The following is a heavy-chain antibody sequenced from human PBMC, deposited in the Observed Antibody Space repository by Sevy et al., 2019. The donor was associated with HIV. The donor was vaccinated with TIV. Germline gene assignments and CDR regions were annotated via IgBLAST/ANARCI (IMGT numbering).Heavy chain of an antibody. CDR1: GFTFSSYE. V-gene: IGHV3-48*03. J-gene: IGHJ4*02. CDR3: AGFLDTFYEY. CDR2: ISSSGSAK. Sequence: GGSLRLSCAASGFTFSSYEMNWVRQAPGKGLEWVSYISSSGSAKHYADSVKGRYTISRDNAKNSLYLRMNSLRAEDTAFYYCAGFLDTFYEYWGQGTLVTVSS.